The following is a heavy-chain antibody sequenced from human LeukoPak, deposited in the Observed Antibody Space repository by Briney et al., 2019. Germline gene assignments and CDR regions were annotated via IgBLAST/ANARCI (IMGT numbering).Heavy chain of an antibody. V-gene: IGHV3-74*01. Sequence: PGGSQRLSCAASGFTFSDYWMHWVRQAPGTGLVWVSRIDLAGEYTTYADSVKGRFTISRDNAKNTLYLPLNSLRAEDTAVYYCASGNSHAFDIWGQGTMVTVSS. J-gene: IGHJ3*02. CDR2: IDLAGEYT. CDR3: ASGNSHAFDI. CDR1: GFTFSDYW.